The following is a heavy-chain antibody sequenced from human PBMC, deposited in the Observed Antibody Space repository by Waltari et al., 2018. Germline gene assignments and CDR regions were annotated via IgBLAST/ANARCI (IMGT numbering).Heavy chain of an antibody. Sequence: EVQLLESGGGLVQPGGSLRLSCATSGFPFSSCAMNWVRQAPGKGLKWVSGISGSGGGTFYGDSVKGRFTISRDKSKNTLYLQMNSLTAEDTALYYCAADLGSGGYYLVHFDYWGQGALVTVSS. CDR2: ISGSGGGT. CDR3: AADLGSGGYYLVHFDY. CDR1: GFPFSSCA. V-gene: IGHV3-23*01. J-gene: IGHJ4*02. D-gene: IGHD3-22*01.